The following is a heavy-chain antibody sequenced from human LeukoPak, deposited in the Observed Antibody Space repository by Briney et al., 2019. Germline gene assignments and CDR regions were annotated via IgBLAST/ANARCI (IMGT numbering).Heavy chain of an antibody. CDR3: ARGCSAGTPHNWFDP. V-gene: IGHV4-4*07. D-gene: IGHD6-13*01. CDR1: GGSISSFY. Sequence: NPSETLSLTCTVSGGSISSFYWSWIRQPAGRGLEWIGRISTSGTTNYNPSLKSRVTISVDTSKNQFSLKLSSVTAADTAVYYCARGCSAGTPHNWFDPWGQGTLVTVSS. CDR2: ISTSGTT. J-gene: IGHJ5*02.